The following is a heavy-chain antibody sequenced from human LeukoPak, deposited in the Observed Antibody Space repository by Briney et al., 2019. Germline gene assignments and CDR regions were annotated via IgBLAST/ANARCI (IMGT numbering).Heavy chain of an antibody. CDR1: GYSISSGYY. J-gene: IGHJ3*02. CDR2: IYHSGST. D-gene: IGHD1-26*01. Sequence: NPSETLSLTCTVSGYSISSGYYWGWIRQPPGKGLEWIGSIYHSGSTYYNPSLKSRVTISVDTSKNQFSLKLSSVTAADTAVYYCGRGGGWKLPGDAFDIWGQGTMVTVSS. V-gene: IGHV4-38-2*02. CDR3: GRGGGWKLPGDAFDI.